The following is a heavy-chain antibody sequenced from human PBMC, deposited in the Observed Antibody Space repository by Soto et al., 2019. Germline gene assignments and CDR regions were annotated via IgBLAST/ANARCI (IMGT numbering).Heavy chain of an antibody. D-gene: IGHD1-26*01. J-gene: IGHJ5*02. V-gene: IGHV1-69*13. Sequence: ASVKVSCKASGGTFSNYTINWVRQAPGQGLEWMGGIIPIFGTANYAQKFQGRVTITADESTSTAYMELRSLRSDDTAVYYCARVRGIVGATTGNWFDPWGQGTQVTVSS. CDR1: GGTFSNYT. CDR3: ARVRGIVGATTGNWFDP. CDR2: IIPIFGTA.